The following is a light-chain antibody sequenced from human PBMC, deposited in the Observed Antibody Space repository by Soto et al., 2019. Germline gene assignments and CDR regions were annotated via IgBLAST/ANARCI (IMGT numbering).Light chain of an antibody. Sequence: EMLMTQSPATLSVSPGDRATLSCRASQSISSNLAWYQQKPGQTPRLLIYGASTRATGIPARFSGSGSGTQFTLTISSLQSEDFAVYYCQQYNNWPPLTFGGGTKVEIK. J-gene: IGKJ4*01. CDR2: GAS. V-gene: IGKV3-15*01. CDR1: QSISSN. CDR3: QQYNNWPPLT.